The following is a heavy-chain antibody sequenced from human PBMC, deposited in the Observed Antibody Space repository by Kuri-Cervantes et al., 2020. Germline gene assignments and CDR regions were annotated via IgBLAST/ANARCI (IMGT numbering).Heavy chain of an antibody. CDR2: ISGSGGST. D-gene: IGHD3-22*01. J-gene: IGHJ3*02. Sequence: GESLKISCAASGFTFSSYAMSWVRQAPGKGLEWVSAISGSGGSTYYADSVKGRFTISRDNSKNTLYLQMNSLRAEYTAVYYCARERYYYIGAFDIWGQGTMVTVSS. V-gene: IGHV3-23*01. CDR1: GFTFSSYA. CDR3: ARERYYYIGAFDI.